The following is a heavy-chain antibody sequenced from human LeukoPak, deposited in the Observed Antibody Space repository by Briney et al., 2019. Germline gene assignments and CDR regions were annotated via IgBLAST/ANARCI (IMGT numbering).Heavy chain of an antibody. V-gene: IGHV3-53*01. CDR1: EFTVRRNY. CDR2: IFRNGDT. Sequence: GGSLRLSCTASEFTVRRNYMLWVRQAPGQGLEWVSLIFRNGDTHYADSVKGRFTISRDTSKNTVSLQMNSLRVEDTAMYYCTRDQMNYWGRGTLVTVSS. J-gene: IGHJ4*02. D-gene: IGHD5-24*01. CDR3: TRDQMNY.